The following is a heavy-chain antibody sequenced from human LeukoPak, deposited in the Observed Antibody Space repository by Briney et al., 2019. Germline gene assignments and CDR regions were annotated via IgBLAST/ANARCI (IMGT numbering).Heavy chain of an antibody. CDR1: GFTFSSYS. Sequence: SGGSLRLSCAASGFTFSSYSMNWVRQAPGKGLEWVSSISSSSSYIYYADSVKGRFTISRDNAKNSLYLQMNSLRAEDTAVYYCARDQLTMVRTTSDDYWDQGPLVTVPP. V-gene: IGHV3-21*01. CDR3: ARDQLTMVRTTSDDY. D-gene: IGHD3-10*01. J-gene: IGHJ4*02. CDR2: ISSSSSYI.